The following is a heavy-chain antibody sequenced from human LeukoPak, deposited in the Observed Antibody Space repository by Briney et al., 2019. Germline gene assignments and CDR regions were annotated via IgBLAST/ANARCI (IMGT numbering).Heavy chain of an antibody. J-gene: IGHJ4*02. Sequence: PSGTLSLTCAVSGGSISRSNWWNWVRQPPGKGLEWIGEISHSGSTNYNPSLKSRVTISVDKSKNQFSLKLSSVTAADTAVYYCARGVYDSSGYSLDYWGQGTLVTVSS. V-gene: IGHV4-4*02. CDR2: ISHSGST. CDR1: GGSISRSNW. D-gene: IGHD3-22*01. CDR3: ARGVYDSSGYSLDY.